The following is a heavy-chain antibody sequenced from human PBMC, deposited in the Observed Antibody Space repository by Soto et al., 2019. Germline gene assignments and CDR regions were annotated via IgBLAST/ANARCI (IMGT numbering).Heavy chain of an antibody. V-gene: IGHV3-7*01. Sequence: GGSLRLSCAVSGFNFSSYGMHWVRQAPGKGLEWVANIKHDGSVKYYVDSVKGRFTISRDNAKNSVYLQMNSLRVEDTAVYYCARIGYSSSSNDYWGQGTLVTVSS. D-gene: IGHD2-2*03. CDR2: IKHDGSVK. CDR1: GFNFSSYG. CDR3: ARIGYSSSSNDY. J-gene: IGHJ4*02.